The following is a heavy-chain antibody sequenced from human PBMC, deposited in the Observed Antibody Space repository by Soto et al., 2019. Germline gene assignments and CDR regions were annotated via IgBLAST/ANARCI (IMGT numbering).Heavy chain of an antibody. Sequence: QVQLVESGGGVVQPGRSLRLSCAASGFTFSSYGMHWVRQAPGKGLEWVAVIWYDGSNKYYADSVKGRFTISRDNSKNKLYLQMNSLRAEDTAVYYCARDRRDILTGYYMGPYFQHWGQGTLVTVSS. CDR2: IWYDGSNK. V-gene: IGHV3-33*01. J-gene: IGHJ1*01. D-gene: IGHD3-9*01. CDR3: ARDRRDILTGYYMGPYFQH. CDR1: GFTFSSYG.